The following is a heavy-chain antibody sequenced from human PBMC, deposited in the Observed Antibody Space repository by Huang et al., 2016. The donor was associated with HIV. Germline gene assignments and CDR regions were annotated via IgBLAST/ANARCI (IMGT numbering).Heavy chain of an antibody. J-gene: IGHJ6*02. CDR2: IGTVGDT. D-gene: IGHD2-15*01. Sequence: EVQLVESGGALVQPGGSLRLSCAASGFTFSSYDMHWVRQGTGKGLEWVSSIGTVGDTYYPGSVKDRFTMSREDAKNSLYLQMNSLRAGDTAVYYCARGAAPSTVYYYYYGLDVWGHGTSVTVSS. CDR3: ARGAAPSTVYYYYYGLDV. CDR1: GFTFSSYD. V-gene: IGHV3-13*01.